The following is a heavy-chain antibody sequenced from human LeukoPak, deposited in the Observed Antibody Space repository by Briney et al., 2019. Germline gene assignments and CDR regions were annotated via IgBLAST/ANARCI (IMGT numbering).Heavy chain of an antibody. CDR2: IKQDGSER. Sequence: PGGSLRLSCAASGFIFSSHWMNWVRQAPGKGLEWVANIKQDGSERYFVDSVKGRFTISRDNAKNSLYLQMNSLRDDDTAAYYCARGCTSGACYAIGTYWGRGTLVTVSS. D-gene: IGHD2-8*01. V-gene: IGHV3-7*01. J-gene: IGHJ4*02. CDR1: GFIFSSHW. CDR3: ARGCTSGACYAIGTY.